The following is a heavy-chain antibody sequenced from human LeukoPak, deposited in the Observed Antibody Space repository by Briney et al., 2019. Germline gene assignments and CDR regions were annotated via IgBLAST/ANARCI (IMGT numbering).Heavy chain of an antibody. V-gene: IGHV1-69*04. CDR2: IIPILGIA. CDR1: GGTFSSYA. CDR3: AREGLLATTVTTPSDY. D-gene: IGHD4-17*01. J-gene: IGHJ4*02. Sequence: ASVKVSCKASGGTFSSYAISWVRQAPGQGLEWMGRIIPILGIANYAQKFQGRVTITADKSTSTAYMELSSLRSEDTAVYYCAREGLLATTVTTPSDYWGQGTLVTVSS.